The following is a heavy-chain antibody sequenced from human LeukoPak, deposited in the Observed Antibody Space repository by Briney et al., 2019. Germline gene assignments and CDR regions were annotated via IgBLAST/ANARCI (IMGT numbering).Heavy chain of an antibody. V-gene: IGHV3-7*01. Sequence: GGSLRLSCVASELIFSDFSMTWVRHSRGKGAEWVAAIKKDGSEKYYVDSVKGRFTISRDNAENTLYLHMTSLRADDTAVYYCTRGGRYTSYYWQYWGPGTLVTVSS. CDR1: ELIFSDFS. CDR2: IKKDGSEK. CDR3: TRGGRYTSYYWQY. J-gene: IGHJ4*02. D-gene: IGHD1-26*01.